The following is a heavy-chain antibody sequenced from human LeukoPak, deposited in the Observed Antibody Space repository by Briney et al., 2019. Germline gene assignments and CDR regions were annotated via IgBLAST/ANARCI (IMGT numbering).Heavy chain of an antibody. V-gene: IGHV1-2*02. Sequence: ASVKVSCKASGYTFTGYYMHWVRQAPGQGLEWMGWINPNSGGTNYAQKFQGRVTMTRDTSISTAYMELSRLRSDDTAVYYCARGCDIVVVPAADADYWGQGTLVTVSS. J-gene: IGHJ4*02. D-gene: IGHD2-2*01. CDR3: ARGCDIVVVPAADADY. CDR2: INPNSGGT. CDR1: GYTFTGYY.